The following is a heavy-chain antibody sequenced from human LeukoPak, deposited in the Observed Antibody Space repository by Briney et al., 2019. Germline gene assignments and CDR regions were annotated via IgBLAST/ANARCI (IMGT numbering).Heavy chain of an antibody. Sequence: GRSLRLSCAASGFTFSSYGMHWVRQAPGKGLEWVAVIWYDGSNKYYADSVKGRFTISRDNSKNTLYLQMNSLRAEDTAVYYCARDRGSSSSGSLYYYYGMDVWGQGTTVTVSS. D-gene: IGHD6-6*01. CDR1: GFTFSSYG. CDR2: IWYDGSNK. V-gene: IGHV3-33*01. CDR3: ARDRGSSSSGSLYYYYGMDV. J-gene: IGHJ6*02.